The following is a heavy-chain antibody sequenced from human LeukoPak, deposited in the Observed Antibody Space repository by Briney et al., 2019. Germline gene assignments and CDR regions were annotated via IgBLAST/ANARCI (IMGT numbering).Heavy chain of an antibody. Sequence: GGSLRLSCAASGFTFSSYAMSWVRQAPGKGLEWVSAISGSGGSTYYADSVKGRFAISRDNSKNTLYLQMNSLRAEDTAVYYCATMITFGGVIVMDYWGQGTLVTVSS. D-gene: IGHD3-16*02. CDR1: GFTFSSYA. CDR2: ISGSGGST. J-gene: IGHJ4*02. V-gene: IGHV3-23*01. CDR3: ATMITFGGVIVMDY.